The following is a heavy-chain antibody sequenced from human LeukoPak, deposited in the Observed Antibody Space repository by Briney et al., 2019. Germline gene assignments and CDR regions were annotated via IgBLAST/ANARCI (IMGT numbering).Heavy chain of an antibody. CDR2: ISYDGNNK. J-gene: IGHJ4*02. D-gene: IGHD3-3*01. V-gene: IGHV3-30*14. CDR1: GFTFSSYA. CDR3: ARGRIFGVIYFDY. Sequence: GRSLRLSCAVSGFTFSSYAMHWVRQAPGKGLEWVAVISYDGNNKYYADSVKGRFTISRDNSKNTLYLQMNSLRAEDTAVYYCARGRIFGVIYFDYWGQGTLVTVSS.